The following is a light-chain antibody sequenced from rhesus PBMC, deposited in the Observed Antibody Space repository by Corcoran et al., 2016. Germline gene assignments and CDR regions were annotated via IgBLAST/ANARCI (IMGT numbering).Light chain of an antibody. CDR2: EVN. Sequence: QTALTQPPSVSGSPGQSVAISCTGSSSDIGAHDFVSWYQQHPGTAPKLMIYEVNKRPSGVSDRFSGSKSGNTASLTMSGLQAEDEADYYCCSYAGSNTYIFGPGTRLSVL. J-gene: IGLJ1*01. CDR1: SSDIGAHDF. CDR3: CSYAGSNTYI. V-gene: IGLV2-32*02.